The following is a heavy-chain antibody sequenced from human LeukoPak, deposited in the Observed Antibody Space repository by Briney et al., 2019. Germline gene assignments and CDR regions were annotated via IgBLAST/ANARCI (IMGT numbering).Heavy chain of an antibody. CDR2: MNPKSGNT. V-gene: IGHV1-8*01. CDR1: GYTFTNYD. J-gene: IGHJ5*02. CDR3: VRGFGVQFPYDP. Sequence: GASVKVSCKASGYTFTNYDINWVRQATGQGLEWMGWMNPKSGNTGFAQNFQGGVTITWNTSITTVYMELSSLRYEDTAMYYCVRGFGVQFPYDPWGQGTLVTVSS. D-gene: IGHD3-16*01.